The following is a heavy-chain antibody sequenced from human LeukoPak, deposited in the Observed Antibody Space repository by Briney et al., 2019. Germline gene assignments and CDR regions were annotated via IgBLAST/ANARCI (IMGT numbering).Heavy chain of an antibody. CDR3: ARVKYSGSYRSTDY. V-gene: IGHV1-69*13. D-gene: IGHD1-26*01. CDR2: IIPIFGTA. J-gene: IGHJ4*02. CDR1: GGTFTSYA. Sequence: ASVTVSCKASGGTFTSYAISWVRQAPGQGLEWMGGIIPIFGTANYAQKFQGRVTITADESTSTAYMELSSLRSEDTAAYYCARVKYSGSYRSTDYWGQGTLVTVSS.